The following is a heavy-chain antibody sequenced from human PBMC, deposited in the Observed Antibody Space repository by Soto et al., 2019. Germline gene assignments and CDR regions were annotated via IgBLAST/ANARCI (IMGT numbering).Heavy chain of an antibody. Sequence: PGESLKISCAASEFTFNTYGIHWVRQAPGKGLEWVAFISYDGSKKYYADSVKGRFTISRDNSKNTLYLQMNNLRAEDTAVYYCAKARCTNGVCYVSFYYGMDVWGQGTTVTVSS. J-gene: IGHJ6*02. CDR3: AKARCTNGVCYVSFYYGMDV. V-gene: IGHV3-30*18. D-gene: IGHD2-8*01. CDR1: EFTFNTYG. CDR2: ISYDGSKK.